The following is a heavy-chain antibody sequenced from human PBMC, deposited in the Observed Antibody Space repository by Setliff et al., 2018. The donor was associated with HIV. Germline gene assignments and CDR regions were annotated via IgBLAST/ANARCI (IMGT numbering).Heavy chain of an antibody. Sequence: ASVKVSCKASGYTFTSYGISWVRQAPGQGLEWMGWISAYNGNTNYAQKLQGRVTMTTDTSTSTAYMELSSLRSEDTALYYCAKALYKHSSGWDCSTSGGQGTLVTVSS. V-gene: IGHV1-18*01. CDR3: AKALYKHSSGWDCSTS. D-gene: IGHD6-19*01. J-gene: IGHJ4*02. CDR2: ISAYNGNT. CDR1: GYTFTSYG.